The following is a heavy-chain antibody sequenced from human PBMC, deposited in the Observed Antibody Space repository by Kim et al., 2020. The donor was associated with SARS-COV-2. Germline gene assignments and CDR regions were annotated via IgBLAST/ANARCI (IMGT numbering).Heavy chain of an antibody. J-gene: IGHJ4*02. CDR2: IKQDGSEK. V-gene: IGHV3-7*01. D-gene: IGHD1-26*01. CDR3: PRESGRIFDY. Sequence: GGSLRLSCAASGFTFSSYWMSWVRQAPGKGLEWVANIKQDGSEKYYVDSVKGRSTISRDNAKNSLNLQMNSMRSEDTAVYCCPRESGRIFDYGGQGTLVT. CDR1: GFTFSSYW.